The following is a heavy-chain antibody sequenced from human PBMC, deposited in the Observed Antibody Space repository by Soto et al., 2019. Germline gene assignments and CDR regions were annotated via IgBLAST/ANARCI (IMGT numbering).Heavy chain of an antibody. Sequence: PGGSLRLSCAASGFTFSTYSMNWVRQAPGKGLEWVSYISSSSTTIYYADSVKGRFTISRDNSKNSLYVQMNSLRAEDTAIYYCAKCPSAGYDAFDIWGQGTVVTVSS. V-gene: IGHV3-48*01. J-gene: IGHJ3*02. CDR1: GFTFSTYS. D-gene: IGHD3-9*01. CDR3: AKCPSAGYDAFDI. CDR2: ISSSSTTI.